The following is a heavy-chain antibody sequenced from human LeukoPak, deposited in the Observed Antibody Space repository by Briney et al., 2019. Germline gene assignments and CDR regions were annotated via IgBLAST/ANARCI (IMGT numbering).Heavy chain of an antibody. V-gene: IGHV4-59*01. J-gene: IGHJ4*02. CDR2: VYHTGAS. Sequence: SETLSLTCSVSGASINNYYWTWIRQPPGKGLEWIGYVYHTGASGYRPSLKSRVAMSLDTSKNQVSLNLRSVTAADTAVYFCTRVVNGGHFDYWGQGTLVTVSS. CDR3: TRVVNGGHFDY. D-gene: IGHD2-8*01. CDR1: GASINNYY.